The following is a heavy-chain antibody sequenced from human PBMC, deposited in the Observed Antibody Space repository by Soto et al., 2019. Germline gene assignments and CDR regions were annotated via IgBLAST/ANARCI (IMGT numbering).Heavy chain of an antibody. Sequence: PSETLSLTCTVSGGSISSSSYYWGWIRQPPGKGLEWIGSIYYSGSTYYSPSLKSRVTISVDTSKNQFSLKLSSVTAADTAVYYCARRLGYCTNGVCYRWFDPWGQGTLVTVSS. J-gene: IGHJ5*02. D-gene: IGHD2-8*01. CDR3: ARRLGYCTNGVCYRWFDP. V-gene: IGHV4-39*01. CDR2: IYYSGST. CDR1: GGSISSSSYY.